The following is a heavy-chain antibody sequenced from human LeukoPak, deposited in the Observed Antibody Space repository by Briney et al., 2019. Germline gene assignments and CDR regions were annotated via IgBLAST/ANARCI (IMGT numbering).Heavy chain of an antibody. J-gene: IGHJ6*03. CDR1: GYSFTTYW. CDR3: ARHRIYDFWSGYSYYYYYMDV. D-gene: IGHD3-3*01. CDR2: IFPGDSDT. V-gene: IGHV5-51*01. Sequence: GESLKISCKASGYSFTTYWIGWVRQMPGKGLEWMGIIFPGDSDTRYSPSFQGQVTISADKSITTAYLQWSSLKASDTAMYYCARHRIYDFWSGYSYYYYYMDVWGKGTTVTVSS.